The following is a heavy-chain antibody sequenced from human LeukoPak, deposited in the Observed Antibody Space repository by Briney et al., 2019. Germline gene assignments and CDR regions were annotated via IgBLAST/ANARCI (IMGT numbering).Heavy chain of an antibody. CDR3: AKVAFGTFDY. J-gene: IGHJ4*02. Sequence: GGSLRLSCAASGFTFSSYAMSWVRQAPGKGLGWVSEIGAGGRTTNYADSVTGRFTISRDNSKNTLYLQLNSLRAEDTAVYYCAKVAFGTFDYWGQGTLVTVSS. CDR1: GFTFSSYA. CDR2: IGAGGRTT. V-gene: IGHV3-23*01. D-gene: IGHD3-16*01.